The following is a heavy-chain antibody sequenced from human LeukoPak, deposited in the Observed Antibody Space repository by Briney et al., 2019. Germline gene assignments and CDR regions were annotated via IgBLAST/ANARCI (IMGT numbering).Heavy chain of an antibody. Sequence: SVKVSCKASGGTFTSYTISWVRQAPGQGLEWMGRIIPILGIANYAQKFQGRVTITADKSTSTAYMELSSLRSEDTAVYYCATDSPHYQLQSFAVAGPNNWFDPWGQGTLVTVSS. CDR1: GGTFTSYT. J-gene: IGHJ5*02. CDR2: IIPILGIA. V-gene: IGHV1-69*04. CDR3: ATDSPHYQLQSFAVAGPNNWFDP. D-gene: IGHD6-19*01.